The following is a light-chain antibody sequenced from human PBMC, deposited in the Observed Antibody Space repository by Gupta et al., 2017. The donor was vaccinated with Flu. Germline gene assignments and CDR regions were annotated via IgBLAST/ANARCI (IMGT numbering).Light chain of an antibody. CDR1: QTIGTN. CDR2: GAS. CDR3: LQYKHWRT. V-gene: IGKV3-15*01. J-gene: IGKJ1*01. Sequence: EIVVTQSPPTLSVSPGDGVTLSCRASQTIGTNLAWYQHKPGQAPRLLIYGASSRATGIPARFSGSGSGTEVALTISSLQSEDFAAYYCLQYKHWRTFGQGTKVEIK.